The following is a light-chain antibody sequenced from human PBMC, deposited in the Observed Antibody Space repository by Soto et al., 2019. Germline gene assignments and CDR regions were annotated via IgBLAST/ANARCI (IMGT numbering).Light chain of an antibody. CDR1: QSVLHSSNGNNY. CDR3: QHYYSSPLT. J-gene: IGKJ4*01. V-gene: IGKV4-1*01. CDR2: WSS. Sequence: DIVMTQSPDFLAVSLGERATIKCRSSQSVLHSSNGNNYLAWYQQKPGQPPKLLIYWSSTRESGVPDRFSGSGSGTDFTLTVNSLQAEDAAVYYCQHYYSSPLTFGGGTKVEIK.